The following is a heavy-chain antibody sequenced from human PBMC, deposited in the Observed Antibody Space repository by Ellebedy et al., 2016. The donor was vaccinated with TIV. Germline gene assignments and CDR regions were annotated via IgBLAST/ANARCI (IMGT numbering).Heavy chain of an antibody. CDR1: GGSISNYY. Sequence: SETLSLTCTVSGGSISNYYWSWIRQPPGKGLEWIGYIYYSGSTNYNPSLKSRVTISVDTSKNQFSLKLSSVTAADTAVYYCARPDLDYWGQGTLVSVSS. CDR3: ARPDLDY. V-gene: IGHV4-59*01. J-gene: IGHJ4*02. CDR2: IYYSGST.